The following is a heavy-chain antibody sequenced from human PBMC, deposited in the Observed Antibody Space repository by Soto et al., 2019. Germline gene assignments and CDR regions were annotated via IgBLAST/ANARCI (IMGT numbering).Heavy chain of an antibody. Sequence: QVQLVQSGAEVKKPGSSVKVSCKASGGTFSSYAISWVRQAPGQGLEWMGGIIPIFGTANYAQKFQGRVTITADESTSTAYMELSSLRSEDTAVYYCAGVGATEGPGYYYYGMDVWGQGTTVTVSS. D-gene: IGHD1-26*01. CDR2: IIPIFGTA. J-gene: IGHJ6*02. V-gene: IGHV1-69*12. CDR3: AGVGATEGPGYYYYGMDV. CDR1: GGTFSSYA.